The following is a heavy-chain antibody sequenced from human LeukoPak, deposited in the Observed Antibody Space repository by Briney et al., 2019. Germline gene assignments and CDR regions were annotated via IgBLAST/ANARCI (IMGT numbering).Heavy chain of an antibody. CDR1: GDSISSSGSS. CDR2: IYHSGGT. D-gene: IGHD6-13*01. J-gene: IGHJ4*02. V-gene: IGHV4-30-2*01. CDR3: ARDFIAQSPIPGY. Sequence: SETLSLTCAVSGDSISSSGSSWSWIRQPPGKGLEWIGYIYHSGGTYYNPSLKSRVTISLDRSKNQFSLKLTSVTAADTAVYYCARDFIAQSPIPGYWGQRTLVSVSS.